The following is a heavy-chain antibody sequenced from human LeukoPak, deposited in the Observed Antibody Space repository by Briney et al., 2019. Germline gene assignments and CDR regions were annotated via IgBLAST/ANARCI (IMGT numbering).Heavy chain of an antibody. CDR3: ARDHVDTIMVFTSTHAFDI. D-gene: IGHD5-18*01. V-gene: IGHV4-39*07. J-gene: IGHJ3*02. CDR2: IYYSGST. CDR1: GGSISSSSYY. Sequence: PSETLSLTCTASGGSISSSSYYWGWIRQPPGKGLEWIGSIYYSGSTYYNPSLKSRVTISVDTSKNQFSLKLSSVTAADTAVYYCARDHVDTIMVFTSTHAFDIWGQGTKVTVSS.